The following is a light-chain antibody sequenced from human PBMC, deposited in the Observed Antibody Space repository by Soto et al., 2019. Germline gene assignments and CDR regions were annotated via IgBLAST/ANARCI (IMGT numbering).Light chain of an antibody. V-gene: IGLV2-23*02. CDR2: EVN. J-gene: IGLJ1*01. Sequence: QSVLTQPASVSGSPGQSITISCTGTSSNVGSYKLVSWYQQHPGKAPKLIEVNKRPSGVSNRFPGSKSGNTASLTISGLKVEDEADYYCCSSGGSPTYVFGTGTKVTVL. CDR3: CSSGGSPTYV. CDR1: SSNVGSYKL.